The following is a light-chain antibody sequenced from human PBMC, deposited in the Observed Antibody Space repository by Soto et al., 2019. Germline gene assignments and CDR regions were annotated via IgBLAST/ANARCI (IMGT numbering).Light chain of an antibody. CDR1: SSNIGAGYD. Sequence: QSVLTQPPSVSGAPGQRVTISCTGSSSNIGAGYDVHWYQQLPGKASKLLIYGNDNRPPGVPERFSGSKSGTSASLAITGLRADDEADYYCQSYGSSPSANFVFGTGTKVTVL. CDR2: GND. J-gene: IGLJ1*01. CDR3: QSYGSSPSANFV. V-gene: IGLV1-40*01.